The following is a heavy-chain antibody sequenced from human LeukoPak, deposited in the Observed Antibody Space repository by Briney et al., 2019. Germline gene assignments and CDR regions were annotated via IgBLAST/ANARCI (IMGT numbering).Heavy chain of an antibody. CDR2: IYYDGRT. V-gene: IGHV4-39*01. CDR3: VRRQHFGVPH. CDR1: GDSMTNSNSY. J-gene: IGHJ4*02. Sequence: SETLSLTCTVSGDSMTNSNSYWAWNRRPPGKGLEWIGSIYYDGRTYYSPSLRSRVTVSADTPKSQFSLKLSSVTAADTAVYYCVRRQHFGVPHWGQGTLVTVST. D-gene: IGHD4-17*01.